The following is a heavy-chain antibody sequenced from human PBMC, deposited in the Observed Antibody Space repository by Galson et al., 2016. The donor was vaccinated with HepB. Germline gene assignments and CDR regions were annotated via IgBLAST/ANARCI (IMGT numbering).Heavy chain of an antibody. J-gene: IGHJ6*02. D-gene: IGHD2-2*02. CDR3: AREPLINTEV. V-gene: IGHV1-2*02. Sequence: SVKVSCKASGYTFTDFFIHWVRQAPGQGLEWMGWINPNSGYTKYAQKLQGRVTMTRDTSISTAYMELNRLSSDDTAVYYCAREPLINTEVWGQGTTVTVSS. CDR1: GYTFTDFF. CDR2: INPNSGYT.